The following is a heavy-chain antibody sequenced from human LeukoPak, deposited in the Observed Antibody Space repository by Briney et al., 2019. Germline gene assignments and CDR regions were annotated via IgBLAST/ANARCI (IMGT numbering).Heavy chain of an antibody. J-gene: IGHJ4*02. CDR3: ARGRPDPQNSDYWDY. CDR2: IHYTGRT. Sequence: SETLSPTCTISRGSISTYYWSWIRQTPGTTLEWIGNIHYTGRTRYNPSLESRVTMSLDTPKNGFSLRLTSMTAADSAVYYCARGRPDPQNSDYWDYWGQGILVTVSS. D-gene: IGHD3-22*01. V-gene: IGHV4-59*13. CDR1: RGSISTYY.